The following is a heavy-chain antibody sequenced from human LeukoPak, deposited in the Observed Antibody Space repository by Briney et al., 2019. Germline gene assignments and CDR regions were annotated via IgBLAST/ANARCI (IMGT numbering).Heavy chain of an antibody. V-gene: IGHV4-59*08. J-gene: IGHJ4*02. CDR3: AGQLPNLYYDSSGNFDY. Sequence: SETLSLTCTVSGGSISSYYWSWIRQPPGKGLEWIGYIYYSGSTNYNPSLKSRVTISVDTSKNQFSLKLSSVTAADTAVYYCAGQLPNLYYDSSGNFDYWGQGTLVTVSS. CDR2: IYYSGST. D-gene: IGHD3-22*01. CDR1: GGSISSYY.